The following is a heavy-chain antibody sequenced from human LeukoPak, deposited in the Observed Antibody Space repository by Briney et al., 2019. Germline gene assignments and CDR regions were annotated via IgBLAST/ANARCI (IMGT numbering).Heavy chain of an antibody. CDR1: GFTFGDYA. CDR2: INSDGSST. Sequence: PGGSLRLSCAASGFTFGDYAVHWVRQAPGKGLVWVSRINSDGSSTSYADSVKGRFTISRDNAKNTLYLQMNSLRAEDTAVYYCAREDYGDYYFDYWGQGTLVTVSS. D-gene: IGHD4-17*01. J-gene: IGHJ4*02. CDR3: AREDYGDYYFDY. V-gene: IGHV3-74*01.